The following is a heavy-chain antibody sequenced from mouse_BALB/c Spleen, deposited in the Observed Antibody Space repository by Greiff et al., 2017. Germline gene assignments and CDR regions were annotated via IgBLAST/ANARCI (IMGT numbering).Heavy chain of an antibody. CDR1: GYTFTDYN. J-gene: IGHJ2*01. CDR2: IYPYNGGT. CDR3: ARGKGNYFDY. V-gene: IGHV1S29*02. Sequence: EVQLQQSGPELVKPGASVKISCKASGYTFTDYNMHWVKQSHGKSLEWIGYIYPYNGGTGYNQKFKSKATLTVDNSSSTAYMELRSLTSEDSAVYFCARGKGNYFDYWGQGTTLTVSS.